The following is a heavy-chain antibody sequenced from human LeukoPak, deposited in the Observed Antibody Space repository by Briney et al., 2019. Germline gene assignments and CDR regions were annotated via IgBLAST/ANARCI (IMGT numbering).Heavy chain of an antibody. CDR1: GFSFSDTW. D-gene: IGHD1-26*01. Sequence: TGGSLRLSCAASGFSFSDTWMSWVRQAPGKGLEWVSVIYSGGSTYDADSVKGRFTISRDNSKNTLYLQMNSLRAEDTAVYYCAREDSGYDAFDIWGQGTMVTVSS. V-gene: IGHV3-53*01. CDR2: IYSGGST. CDR3: AREDSGYDAFDI. J-gene: IGHJ3*02.